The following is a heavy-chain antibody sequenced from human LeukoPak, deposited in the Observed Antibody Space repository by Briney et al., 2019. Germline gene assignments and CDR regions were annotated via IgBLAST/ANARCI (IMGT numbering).Heavy chain of an antibody. J-gene: IGHJ1*01. Sequence: ASVKVSCKASGYTFTGYYMHWVRQAPGQGLEWMGWINPNSGGTNYAQKFQGRVTMTRDTSISTAYMELSRLRSDDTAVYYCARGTRLYYDSSGYYLGYFQHWGQGTLVTVSS. V-gene: IGHV1-2*02. CDR1: GYTFTGYY. CDR3: ARGTRLYYDSSGYYLGYFQH. CDR2: INPNSGGT. D-gene: IGHD3-22*01.